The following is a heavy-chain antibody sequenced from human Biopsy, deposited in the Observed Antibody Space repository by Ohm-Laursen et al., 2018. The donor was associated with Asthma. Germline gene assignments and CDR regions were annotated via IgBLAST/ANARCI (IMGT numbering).Heavy chain of an antibody. CDR1: GFTFKAYG. Sequence: LSLTCAASGFTFKAYGIHWVRQAPGKGLEWVAVMSCEESVQYFADSVKGRFTFSRDNSKNTLYLQMNSLRAEDSAVYYCARDFGCGSYFVGTTFDYWGQGALVTASS. V-gene: IGHV3-30*03. J-gene: IGHJ4*02. D-gene: IGHD1-26*01. CDR2: MSCEESVQ. CDR3: ARDFGCGSYFVGTTFDY.